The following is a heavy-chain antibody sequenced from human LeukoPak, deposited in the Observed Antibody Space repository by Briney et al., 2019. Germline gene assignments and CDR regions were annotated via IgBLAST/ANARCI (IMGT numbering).Heavy chain of an antibody. Sequence: SETLSLTCDVSGVSISSSNRWSWVRQPPGKGLEWIGEIHHSGSTNYNPSLKSRVTMSIDKSKNQFSLNLNSVTAADMAVYYCAREGDPTGSYYNYWGQGILVTVSS. V-gene: IGHV4-4*02. CDR1: GVSISSSNR. J-gene: IGHJ4*02. CDR2: IHHSGST. D-gene: IGHD3-10*01. CDR3: AREGDPTGSYYNY.